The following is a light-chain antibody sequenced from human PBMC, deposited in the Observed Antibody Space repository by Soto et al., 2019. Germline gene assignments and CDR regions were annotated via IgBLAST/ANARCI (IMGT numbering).Light chain of an antibody. V-gene: IGKV1-39*01. Sequence: DIQMTQSSSSLSASVGDRVTITCRASQNINTYLNWYQQKPGKAPKLLIFEASSLQSGVPSRFSGSGSRTDFTLTISSLQPEDFATYYCQQSSTAPFTFGPGTKVDIK. CDR1: QNINTY. J-gene: IGKJ3*01. CDR2: EAS. CDR3: QQSSTAPFT.